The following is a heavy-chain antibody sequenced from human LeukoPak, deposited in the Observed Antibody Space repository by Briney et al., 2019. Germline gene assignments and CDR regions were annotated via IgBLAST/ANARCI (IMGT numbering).Heavy chain of an antibody. CDR3: AKDIRGDYYYYYMDG. CDR1: GFTFSTFA. CDR2: ISWNSGSI. Sequence: GGSLRLSCAASGFTFSTFAMIWVRQPPGKGLEWVSSISWNSGSIGYADSVKGRFTISRDNAKNSLYLQMNSLRAKDTALYYCAKDIRGDYYYYYMDGGGKGTTVTIS. D-gene: IGHD4-17*01. V-gene: IGHV3-9*01. J-gene: IGHJ6*03.